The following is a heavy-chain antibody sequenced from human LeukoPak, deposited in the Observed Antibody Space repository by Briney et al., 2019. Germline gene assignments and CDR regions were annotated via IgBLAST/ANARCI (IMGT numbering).Heavy chain of an antibody. D-gene: IGHD6-19*01. V-gene: IGHV4-39*07. Sequence: SETLSLTCTVSGGSISSYYWSWIRQPPGKGLEWIGSMYYSGSTYYNPSLKSRVTMSVDTSKNQFSLKLSSMTSADTAVYYCARVSGWNPLQAAHLDYWGQGTLVTVSS. CDR1: GGSISSYY. CDR3: ARVSGWNPLQAAHLDY. J-gene: IGHJ4*02. CDR2: MYYSGST.